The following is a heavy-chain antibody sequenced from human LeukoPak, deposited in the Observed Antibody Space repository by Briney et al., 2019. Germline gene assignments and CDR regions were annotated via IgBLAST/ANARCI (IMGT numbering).Heavy chain of an antibody. J-gene: IGHJ5*01. CDR3: ARQDGLWVGDLGGWFDF. CDR1: GTSISCHY. CDR2: ISTTGST. V-gene: IGHV4-4*09. D-gene: IGHD3-10*01. Sequence: SETLSLTCTVSGTSISCHYWSWLRQSAGLGLEWLGYISTTGSTTYNPSLEGRVTMSEDTSQNQLSLTLSSVTAADTAVYFCARQDGLWVGDLGGWFDFWGQGIQVTVSS.